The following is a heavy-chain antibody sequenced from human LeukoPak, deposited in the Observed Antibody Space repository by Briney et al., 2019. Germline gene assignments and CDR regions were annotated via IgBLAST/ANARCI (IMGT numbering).Heavy chain of an antibody. D-gene: IGHD3-10*01. CDR1: GYSFTSYW. Sequence: GESLKISCKGSGYSFTSYWIGWVRQMPGKGLEWMGIIYPGDSDTRYSPSFQGQVTISADKSISTAYLQWSSLKASDTAMYYCASIGLHSYYYGSGSYYEDAFDIWGQGTMVTVSS. J-gene: IGHJ3*02. CDR3: ASIGLHSYYYGSGSYYEDAFDI. V-gene: IGHV5-51*01. CDR2: IYPGDSDT.